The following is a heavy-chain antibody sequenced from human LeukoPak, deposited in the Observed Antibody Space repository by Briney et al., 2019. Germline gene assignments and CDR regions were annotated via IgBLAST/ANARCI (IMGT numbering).Heavy chain of an antibody. D-gene: IGHD2-2*01. CDR3: ARDSARSSSWADH. V-gene: IGHV1-69*04. J-gene: IGHJ1*01. CDR1: GGTFSNYG. CDR2: ISPILGIA. Sequence: SMKVSCKASGGTFSNYGISWVRQAPGQGLEWMGRISPILGIANYAQKFQDRVTITADKSTNTAYMELSSLGSEDTAMYYCARDSARSSSWADHWGQGTLVTVSS.